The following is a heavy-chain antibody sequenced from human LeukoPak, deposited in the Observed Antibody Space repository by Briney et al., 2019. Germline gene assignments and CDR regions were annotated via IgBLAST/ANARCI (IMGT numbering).Heavy chain of an antibody. CDR2: INPSGGST. CDR1: GYTFTSYY. Sequence: ASVKVSCKASGYTFTSYYMHWVRQAPGQGLEWTGIINPSGGSTSYAQKFQGRVTMTRDTSTSTVYMELSSLRSEDTAVYYCARVKPNYYDSSTYGTFDIWGQGTMVTVSS. V-gene: IGHV1-46*01. J-gene: IGHJ3*02. D-gene: IGHD3-22*01. CDR3: ARVKPNYYDSSTYGTFDI.